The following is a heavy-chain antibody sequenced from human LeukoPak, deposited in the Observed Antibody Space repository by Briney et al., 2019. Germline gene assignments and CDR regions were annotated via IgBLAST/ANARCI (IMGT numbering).Heavy chain of an antibody. J-gene: IGHJ3*02. D-gene: IGHD4-17*01. CDR1: GYTFTGYY. Sequence: ASVKVSCKASGYTFTGYYMHWVRQAPGQGLEWMGWINPNSGGTNYAQKFQGRVTMTRDTSISTAYMELSRLRSDDTAVYYCARALDYGDYGGAFDIWGQGTMVTVSS. CDR2: INPNSGGT. CDR3: ARALDYGDYGGAFDI. V-gene: IGHV1-2*02.